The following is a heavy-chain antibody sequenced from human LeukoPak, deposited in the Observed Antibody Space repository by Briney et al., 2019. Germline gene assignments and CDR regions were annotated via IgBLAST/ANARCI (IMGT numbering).Heavy chain of an antibody. V-gene: IGHV1-69*01. CDR1: GGTFSSYA. CDR3: AGFLGYCSSTSCWNWFDP. Sequence: SVKVFCKASGGTFSSYAISWVRQAPGQGLEWMGGIIPIFGTANYAQKFQGRVTITADESTSTAYMELSSLRSEDTAVYYCAGFLGYCSSTSCWNWFDPWGQGTLVTVSS. CDR2: IIPIFGTA. J-gene: IGHJ5*02. D-gene: IGHD2-2*01.